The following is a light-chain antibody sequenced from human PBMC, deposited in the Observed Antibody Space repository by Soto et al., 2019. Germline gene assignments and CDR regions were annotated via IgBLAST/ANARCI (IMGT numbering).Light chain of an antibody. Sequence: QSVLTQPASVSGSPGQSITISCTGTSSDVGGYNYVSWYQQHPGKAPKLMIYDVSNWPSGVSNRFSGSKSGNTASLTISGLQAEDEADYYCISYTSSSTDVFGTGTKLTVL. V-gene: IGLV2-14*01. CDR1: SSDVGGYNY. CDR3: ISYTSSSTDV. J-gene: IGLJ1*01. CDR2: DVS.